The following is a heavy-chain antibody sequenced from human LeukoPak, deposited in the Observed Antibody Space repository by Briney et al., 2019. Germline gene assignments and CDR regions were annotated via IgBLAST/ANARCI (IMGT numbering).Heavy chain of an antibody. CDR3: AREYSGSYRIRHFDY. V-gene: IGHV3-21*01. CDR1: GFTFSSYS. J-gene: IGHJ4*02. Sequence: PGGSLRLSCAASGFTFSSYSMNWVRQAPGKGLEWVSSISSSSSYIYYADSVKGRFTISRDNAKNSLYLQMNSLRAEDTAAYYCAREYSGSYRIRHFDYWGQGTLVTVSS. D-gene: IGHD1-26*01. CDR2: ISSSSSYI.